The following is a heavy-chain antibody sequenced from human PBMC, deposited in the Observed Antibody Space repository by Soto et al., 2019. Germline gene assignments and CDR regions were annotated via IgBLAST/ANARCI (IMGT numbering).Heavy chain of an antibody. Sequence: ASVKVSFKASGYTFTSYYMSWVRQAPGQGLEWMGIINPSGGGTSYAQKFQDRVTMTRDTSTNTVYMDLSSLRSEDTAVYYCARELAELTTVLYFYGMDVWGQGTTVTVSS. J-gene: IGHJ6*02. CDR1: GYTFTSYY. CDR3: ARELAELTTVLYFYGMDV. D-gene: IGHD4-4*01. CDR2: INPSGGGT. V-gene: IGHV1-46*01.